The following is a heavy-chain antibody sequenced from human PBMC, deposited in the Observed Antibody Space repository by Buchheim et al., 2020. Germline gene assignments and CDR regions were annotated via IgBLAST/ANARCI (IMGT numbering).Heavy chain of an antibody. J-gene: IGHJ4*02. Sequence: EVQLLESGGGLVQPGGSLRLSCAASGFTFSSYAMSWVRQAPGKGLEWVSAISGSGGSTYYADSVKGRFTISRDNSKNTLYLQMTSLRAEETAVYYCAKQPQQKGAARPRLGYFDYWGQGAL. V-gene: IGHV3-23*01. CDR2: ISGSGGST. CDR1: GFTFSSYA. D-gene: IGHD6-6*01. CDR3: AKQPQQKGAARPRLGYFDY.